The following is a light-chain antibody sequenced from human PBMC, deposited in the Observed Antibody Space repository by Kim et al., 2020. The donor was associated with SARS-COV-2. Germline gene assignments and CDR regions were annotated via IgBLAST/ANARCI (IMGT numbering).Light chain of an antibody. CDR1: LNVDIN. Sequence: AESATLSCKATLNVDINLAWYQQTPGQAPRLLIYDAAIRAAGIPDRFSASASGTDFTLTIGSLAPEDFAVYYCQQRGNWPPALTFGGGTKVDIK. CDR2: DAA. CDR3: QQRGNWPPALT. V-gene: IGKV3-11*01. J-gene: IGKJ4*01.